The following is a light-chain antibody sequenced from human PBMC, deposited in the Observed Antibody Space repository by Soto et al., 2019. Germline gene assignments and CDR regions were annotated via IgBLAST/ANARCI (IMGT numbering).Light chain of an antibody. CDR3: QQHSNWPWTT. CDR1: ESVSIY. V-gene: IGKV3-11*01. Sequence: EIVLTQSPATLSLSPGESDTLSCRASESVSIYISWYQQKPAQAPRLLIYDASNRATGIPTRFCGSGAGTDFSLTISSLEAEVFAVYYCQQHSNWPWTTFGQGTRVELK. CDR2: DAS. J-gene: IGKJ1*01.